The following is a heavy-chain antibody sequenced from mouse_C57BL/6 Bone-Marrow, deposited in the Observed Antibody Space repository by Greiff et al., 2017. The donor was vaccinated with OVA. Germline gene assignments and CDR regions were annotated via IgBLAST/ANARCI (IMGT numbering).Heavy chain of an antibody. CDR1: GYTFTTYP. CDR3: ARRRSNYYFDY. D-gene: IGHD2-5*01. CDR2: FHPYNDDT. Sequence: VKLVESGAELVKPGASVKMSCKASGYTFTTYPIEWMKQNHGKSLEWIGNFHPYNDDTKYNEKFKGKATLTVEQSSSTVYLELSRLTSDDSAVYYCARRRSNYYFDYWGQGTTLTVSS. V-gene: IGHV1-47*01. J-gene: IGHJ2*01.